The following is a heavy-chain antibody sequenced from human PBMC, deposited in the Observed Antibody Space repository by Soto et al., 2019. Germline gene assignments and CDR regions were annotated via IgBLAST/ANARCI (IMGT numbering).Heavy chain of an antibody. CDR2: INPNSGGT. D-gene: IGHD6-19*01. Sequence: ASVKVSCKASGYTFTGYYMHWVRQAPGQGLEWMGRINPNSGGTNYAQKFQGRVTMTRDTSISTAYMELSRLRSDDTAVYYWARGGGTGWYKVYFFDYWGQGTLVTVSS. CDR3: ARGGGTGWYKVYFFDY. CDR1: GYTFTGYY. V-gene: IGHV1-2*02. J-gene: IGHJ4*02.